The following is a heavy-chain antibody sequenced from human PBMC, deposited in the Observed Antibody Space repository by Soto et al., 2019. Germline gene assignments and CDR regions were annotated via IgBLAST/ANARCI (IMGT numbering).Heavy chain of an antibody. Sequence: PSETLSLTCSVSGGSISNDDYYWTWIRQPPGKGLEWIGHIYYNGNTYYNPSLKSRVTMSVDTSQNQFSLQLSSVIAADTAAYYCVRQGIGALHGLVDVWGQGTTVTVSS. CDR1: GGSISNDDYY. J-gene: IGHJ6*02. D-gene: IGHD1-26*01. CDR3: VRQGIGALHGLVDV. CDR2: IYYNGNT. V-gene: IGHV4-61*08.